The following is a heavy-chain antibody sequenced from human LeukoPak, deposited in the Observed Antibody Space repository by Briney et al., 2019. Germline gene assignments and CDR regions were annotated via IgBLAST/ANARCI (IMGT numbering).Heavy chain of an antibody. J-gene: IGHJ6*03. V-gene: IGHV3-48*04. D-gene: IGHD1-26*01. CDR2: ISSSGSTI. Sequence: GGSLRLSCAASGFTFSSYWMSWVRQAPGKGLEWVSYISSSGSTIYYADSVKGRFTISRDNAKNSLYLQMNSLRAEDTAVYYCARDFLVGATSRPYYMDVWGKGTTVTVSS. CDR3: ARDFLVGATSRPYYMDV. CDR1: GFTFSSYW.